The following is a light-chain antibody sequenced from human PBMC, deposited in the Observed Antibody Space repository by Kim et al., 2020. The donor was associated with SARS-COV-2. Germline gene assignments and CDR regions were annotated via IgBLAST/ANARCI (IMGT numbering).Light chain of an antibody. J-gene: IGKJ2*01. Sequence: QRATRSCMASQSVSSSYLAWYQQKPGQAPRLLIYGASSRATGIPDRFSGSGSGTDFTLTISRLEPEDFAVYYCQQYGSSPPMYTFGQGTKLEI. CDR1: QSVSSSY. V-gene: IGKV3-20*01. CDR2: GAS. CDR3: QQYGSSPPMYT.